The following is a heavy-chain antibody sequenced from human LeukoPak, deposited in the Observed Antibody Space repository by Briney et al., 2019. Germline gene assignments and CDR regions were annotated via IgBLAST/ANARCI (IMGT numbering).Heavy chain of an antibody. D-gene: IGHD3-10*01. CDR2: ISYDGSDK. CDR1: GFSFSRYA. V-gene: IGHV3-30*18. CDR3: AKDLNYGSGSHYYFYGMDV. J-gene: IGHJ6*02. Sequence: GRSLRLSCAASGFSFSRYAMHWVRRAPGKGLEWVAVISYDGSDKYYADSVKGRVTISRDNSEDTLYLEMDSLRPEDTAVYYCAKDLNYGSGSHYYFYGMDVWGQGTTVTVSS.